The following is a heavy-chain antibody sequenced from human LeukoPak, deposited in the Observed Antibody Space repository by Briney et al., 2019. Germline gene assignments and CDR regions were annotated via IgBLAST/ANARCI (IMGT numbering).Heavy chain of an antibody. V-gene: IGHV4-34*01. CDR1: GGSFSGYY. Sequence: SETLSLTCAVYGGSFSGYYWSWIRQPPGKGLEWIGEINHSGSTNYNPSLKSRVTISVDTSKNQFSLKLSSVTAADTAVYYCARGSDIPPFFSYNWFDPWGQGTLVTVSS. D-gene: IGHD2-15*01. CDR3: ARGSDIPPFFSYNWFDP. J-gene: IGHJ5*02. CDR2: INHSGST.